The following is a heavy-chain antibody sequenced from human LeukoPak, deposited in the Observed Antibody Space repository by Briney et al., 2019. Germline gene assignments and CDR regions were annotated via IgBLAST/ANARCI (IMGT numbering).Heavy chain of an antibody. CDR3: ARIKWAAAND. CDR1: GYTFTGYY. Sequence: ASVKVSCKASGYTFTGYYIHWVRQAPGQGLEWLGWINPNSGDTNYAQNFQGRVTMTRDTSINTAYMELSSLRSDDTAVYYCARIKWAAANDWGQGTLLTVSS. CDR2: INPNSGDT. J-gene: IGHJ4*02. V-gene: IGHV1-2*02. D-gene: IGHD6-13*01.